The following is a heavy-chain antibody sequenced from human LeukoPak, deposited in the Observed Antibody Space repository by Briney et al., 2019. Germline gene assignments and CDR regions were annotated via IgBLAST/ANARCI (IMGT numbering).Heavy chain of an antibody. Sequence: GGSLRLSCAASGFTVSSNYMSWVRQAPGKGLEWVSVIYSGGSTYYADSVKGRFTISRHNSKNTLYLQMNSLQTEDTAVYYCTRHIDRYCSGAGCYLYYYYGMDVWGQGTTVTVAS. D-gene: IGHD2-15*01. CDR1: GFTVSSNY. V-gene: IGHV3-53*01. CDR2: IYSGGST. CDR3: TRHIDRYCSGAGCYLYYYYGMDV. J-gene: IGHJ6*02.